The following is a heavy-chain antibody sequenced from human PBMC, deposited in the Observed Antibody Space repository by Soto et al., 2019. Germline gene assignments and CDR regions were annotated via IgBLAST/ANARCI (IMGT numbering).Heavy chain of an antibody. D-gene: IGHD4-17*01. CDR3: ARGIKYGAYSRWFDP. V-gene: IGHV1-8*01. CDR1: GYTLTSYD. CDR2: MNPNSGNT. J-gene: IGHJ5*02. Sequence: APVKVSCKASGYTLTSYDINWVRQATGQGLEYLGWMNPNSGNTAYVQKFQGRVTMTWDTSITTAYMELSSLRSEDTAVYFCARGIKYGAYSRWFDPWGQGTLVTVSS.